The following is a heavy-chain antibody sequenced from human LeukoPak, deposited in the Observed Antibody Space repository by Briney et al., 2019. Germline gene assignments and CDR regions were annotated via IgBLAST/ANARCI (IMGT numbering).Heavy chain of an antibody. V-gene: IGHV3-7*03. Sequence: QPGGSLRLSCAASGFTFSNYWMSWVRQAPGKGLEWVANIKQDGSEKYYVDSVKGRFTISRDNAKNSLYLQMNSLRAEDTAVYYCAREGSGCVVSYWGQGTLVTASS. J-gene: IGHJ4*02. D-gene: IGHD6-19*01. CDR1: GFTFSNYW. CDR3: AREGSGCVVSY. CDR2: IKQDGSEK.